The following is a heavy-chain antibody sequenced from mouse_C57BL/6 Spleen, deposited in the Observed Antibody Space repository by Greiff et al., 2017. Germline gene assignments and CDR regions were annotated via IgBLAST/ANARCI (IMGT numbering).Heavy chain of an antibody. CDR3: ARQGYSKDFAY. V-gene: IGHV5-9*01. CDR1: GFTFSSYT. J-gene: IGHJ3*01. CDR2: ISGGGGNT. D-gene: IGHD2-5*01. Sequence: EVMLVESGGGLVKPGGSLKLSCAASGFTFSSYTMSWVRQTPEKRLEWVATISGGGGNTYYPDSVKGRFTISRDNAKNTLYLQMSSLRSEDTALYYCARQGYSKDFAYWGQGTLVTVSA.